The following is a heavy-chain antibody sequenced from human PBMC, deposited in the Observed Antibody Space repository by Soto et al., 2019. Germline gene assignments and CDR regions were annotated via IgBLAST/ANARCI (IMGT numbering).Heavy chain of an antibody. CDR2: GYYSGST. J-gene: IGHJ4*02. CDR3: ASHAVRSYGTGPVDY. Sequence: SETLSLTCTVSGGSISSSSYNWGWIRQPPGTGLEWIATGYYSGSTYYNPSLKSRVTISVDTSKNQFSLKLSSVTAADTAMYYCASHAVRSYGTGPVDYWGQGTLVTVSS. CDR1: GGSISSSSYN. V-gene: IGHV4-39*01. D-gene: IGHD5-18*01.